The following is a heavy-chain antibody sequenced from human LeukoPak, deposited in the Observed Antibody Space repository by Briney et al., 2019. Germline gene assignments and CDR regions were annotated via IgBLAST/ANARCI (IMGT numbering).Heavy chain of an antibody. Sequence: GGSLRLSCAASGFTFSSYAMSWVHQAPGKGLEWVSTISGSGATTYHADSMRGRLTISRDNSKGTLFLQMNSLGAEDTAIYYCAKDNVRGTAYSFDYWGQGTLVTVSS. J-gene: IGHJ4*02. D-gene: IGHD2-8*01. V-gene: IGHV3-23*01. CDR1: GFTFSSYA. CDR3: AKDNVRGTAYSFDY. CDR2: ISGSGATT.